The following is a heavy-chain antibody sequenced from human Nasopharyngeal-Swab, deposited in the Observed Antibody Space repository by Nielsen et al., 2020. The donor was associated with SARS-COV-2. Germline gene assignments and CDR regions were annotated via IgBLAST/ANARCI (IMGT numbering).Heavy chain of an antibody. CDR1: GFTFSSSA. CDR2: ISYDGSNK. D-gene: IGHD1-26*01. V-gene: IGHV3-30-3*01. CDR3: ARDTGSLFDY. Sequence: GGSLRLSCAASGFTFSSSAMPWVRQAPGKGLEWVAVISYDGSNKYYADSVKGRFTISRDNSKNTLYLQMNSLRAEDTAVYYCARDTGSLFDYWGQGTLVTVSS. J-gene: IGHJ4*02.